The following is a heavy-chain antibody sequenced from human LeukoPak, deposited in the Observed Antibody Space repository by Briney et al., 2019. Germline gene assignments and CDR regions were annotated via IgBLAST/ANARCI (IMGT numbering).Heavy chain of an antibody. CDR2: IFYSGSI. CDR3: ARGGFGIVVVPAAMAGVEGTWFDP. Sequence: SETLSLTCTVSGASISSHYWSWIRQPPGKGLEWIGYIFYSGSINYNPSLKSRVTISVDTSRNQFSLRLSSVTAADTAVYYCARGGFGIVVVPAAMAGVEGTWFDPWGQGTLVTVSS. D-gene: IGHD2-2*01. V-gene: IGHV4-59*11. CDR1: GASISSHY. J-gene: IGHJ5*02.